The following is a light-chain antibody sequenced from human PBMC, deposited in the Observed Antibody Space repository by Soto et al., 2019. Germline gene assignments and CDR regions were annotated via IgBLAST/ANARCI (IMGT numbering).Light chain of an antibody. CDR1: QSVGGN. J-gene: IGKJ3*01. V-gene: IGKV3-15*01. Sequence: EIVLTQSPATLSVSPGERATLSCRASQSVGGNLAWYQQKPGQAPRLLLYDASTRATGVPARFSGSGSGTEFTLTISSLQSEDFAVYYGQSGATFGPGTKVDIK. CDR3: QSGAT. CDR2: DAS.